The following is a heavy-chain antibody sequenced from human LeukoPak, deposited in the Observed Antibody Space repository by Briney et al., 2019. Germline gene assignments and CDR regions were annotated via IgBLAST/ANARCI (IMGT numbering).Heavy chain of an antibody. D-gene: IGHD3-22*01. J-gene: IGHJ1*01. CDR1: GFSFSRNA. V-gene: IGHV3-23*01. CDR3: TKGDYYYDSSGYYLEYFQY. CDR2: VGATNSDT. Sequence: GESLKISCAASGFSFSRNAMNWLRQPPGKGLEWVSGVGATNSDTSYADSVRCRFTISRDNSKNTVSLVMNNLRAEDTAVYYCTKGDYYYDSSGYYLEYFQYWGQGALVTVSS.